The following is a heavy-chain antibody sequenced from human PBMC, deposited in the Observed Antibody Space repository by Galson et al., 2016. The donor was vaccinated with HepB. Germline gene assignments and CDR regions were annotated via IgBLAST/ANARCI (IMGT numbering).Heavy chain of an antibody. V-gene: IGHV3-30-3*01. Sequence: SLRLSCAASGFTFSSYAMHWVRRAPGKGLEWVALISYDGSNKYYADSVKGRFTLSRDNSKNTLYLQMNSLRAEDTAVYYCARGGTPYDFWTTGAFDIWGQGTMVTVSS. CDR1: GFTFSSYA. J-gene: IGHJ3*02. CDR3: ARGGTPYDFWTTGAFDI. CDR2: ISYDGSNK. D-gene: IGHD3-3*01.